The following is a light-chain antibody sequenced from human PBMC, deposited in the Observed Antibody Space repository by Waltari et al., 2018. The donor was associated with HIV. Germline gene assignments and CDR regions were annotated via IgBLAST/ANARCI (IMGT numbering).Light chain of an antibody. CDR2: WAS. CDR3: QQYYSTLT. J-gene: IGKJ4*01. CDR1: QSVLYSSNNKNY. Sequence: DIVMTQSPDSLAVSLGERATINCKSSQSVLYSSNNKNYLAWYQQKPGQPPKLLISWASTRESGVPDRFSGSGSGTDFTLTISSLQAEDVAVYYCQQYYSTLTFGAGTKVEIK. V-gene: IGKV4-1*01.